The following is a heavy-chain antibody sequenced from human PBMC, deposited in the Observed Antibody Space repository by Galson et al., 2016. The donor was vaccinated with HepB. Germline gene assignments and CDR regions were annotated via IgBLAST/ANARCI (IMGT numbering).Heavy chain of an antibody. V-gene: IGHV3-7*04. Sequence: SLRLSCAVSGFTFNSHWMTWIRQAPGQGLEWVAKIKEDGSQKYYVDSVQGRFTISRDNAKISLYLQMNSLRAEDTAVYYCARAGGVANGYALDIWGQGTMVSVSS. J-gene: IGHJ3*02. D-gene: IGHD1-26*01. CDR2: IKEDGSQK. CDR3: ARAGGVANGYALDI. CDR1: GFTFNSHW.